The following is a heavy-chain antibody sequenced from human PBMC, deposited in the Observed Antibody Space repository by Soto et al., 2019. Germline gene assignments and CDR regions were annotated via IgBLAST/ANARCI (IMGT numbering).Heavy chain of an antibody. V-gene: IGHV3-74*01. CDR3: VRTSLVVAAATREDY. CDR1: GFTFRSYW. D-gene: IGHD2-15*01. Sequence: EVQLVESGGGLVQPGGSLILSCAASGFTFRSYWMQWVRQAPGKGLVWVSRINSDGSRTSYADSVKGRFPISRDNAKKTLDRQMNSLRAEDTAVYYCVRTSLVVAAATREDYWGQGTLVTVSS. J-gene: IGHJ4*02. CDR2: INSDGSRT.